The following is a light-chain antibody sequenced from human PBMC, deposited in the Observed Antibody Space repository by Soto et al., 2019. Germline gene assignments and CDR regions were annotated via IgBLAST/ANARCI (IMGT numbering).Light chain of an antibody. CDR1: QSVNSNF. CDR3: QQYGSSPPYT. V-gene: IGKV3D-20*01. CDR2: HAS. Sequence: EIVLTQSPATLSLSPGERATLSCGASQSVNSNFLAWYQQKPGLAPRLLIYHASSRATGIPDRFSGSGSGTDFTLTISRLEPEDFAVYYCQQYGSSPPYTFGQGTKLEIK. J-gene: IGKJ2*01.